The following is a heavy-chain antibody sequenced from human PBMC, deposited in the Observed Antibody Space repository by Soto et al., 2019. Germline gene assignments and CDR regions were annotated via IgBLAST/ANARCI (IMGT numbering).Heavy chain of an antibody. D-gene: IGHD3-3*01. CDR3: ARGLAGFWSGYYTGNAFDI. CDR1: GYTFTSYD. Sequence: ASVKVSCKASGYTFTSYDINWVRQATGQGLEWMGWMNPNSGNTGYAQKFQGRVTMTRNTSISTAYMELSSLRSEDTAVYYCARGLAGFWSGYYTGNAFDIWGQGTTVTVSS. V-gene: IGHV1-8*01. CDR2: MNPNSGNT. J-gene: IGHJ3*02.